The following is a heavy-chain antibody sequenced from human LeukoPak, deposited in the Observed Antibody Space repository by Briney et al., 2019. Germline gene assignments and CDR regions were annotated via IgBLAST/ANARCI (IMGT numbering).Heavy chain of an antibody. D-gene: IGHD5-24*01. Sequence: SETLSLTCFVSGGSIGSYYWSWIRQSPGKGLEWIGYSHYSGDTKYNPPLKSRLTISMDTSKNHFSLKVSSVTAADTAVYYCARGRGMATLPFDSWGQGTQVIVSS. CDR1: GGSIGSYY. CDR3: ARGRGMATLPFDS. J-gene: IGHJ4*02. CDR2: SHYSGDT. V-gene: IGHV4-59*01.